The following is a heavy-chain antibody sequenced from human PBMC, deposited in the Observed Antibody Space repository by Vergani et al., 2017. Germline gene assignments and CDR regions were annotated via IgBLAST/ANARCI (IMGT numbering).Heavy chain of an antibody. V-gene: IGHV3-23*01. CDR2: IRGSGGDT. CDR3: AKDFWGAAVRGVFEY. D-gene: IGHD3-10*01. Sequence: EVQLLESGGGLVQPGGSLRLSCEASGFTFSTYALSWVRQPPEKGLEWVSLIRGSGGDTYYADSVKGRFTISRDNSKNTLYLHMNSLRAEDTAIYYCAKDFWGAAVRGVFEYWGQGTLVTVSS. CDR1: GFTFSTYA. J-gene: IGHJ4*02.